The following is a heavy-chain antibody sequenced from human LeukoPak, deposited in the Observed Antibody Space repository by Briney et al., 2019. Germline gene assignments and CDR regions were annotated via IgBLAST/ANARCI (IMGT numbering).Heavy chain of an antibody. V-gene: IGHV3-11*01. CDR1: GFTFSDYY. Sequence: GGSLRLSCAAPGFTFSDYYMSWIRQAPGKGLEWVSYISSSGSTIYYADSVKGRFTISRDNAKNSLYLQMNSLRAEDTAVYYCATSGRGYSYGKYGMDVWGQGTTVTVSS. J-gene: IGHJ6*02. CDR3: ATSGRGYSYGKYGMDV. CDR2: ISSSGSTI. D-gene: IGHD5-18*01.